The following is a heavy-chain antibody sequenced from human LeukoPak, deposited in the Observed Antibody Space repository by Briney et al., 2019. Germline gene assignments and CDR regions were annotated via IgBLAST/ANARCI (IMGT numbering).Heavy chain of an antibody. D-gene: IGHD3-10*01. CDR1: GYTFTGYY. Sequence: ASVKVSCKASGYTFTGYYMHWVRQAPGQGLEWMGWINPNSGGTNYAQKFQGRVTMTRDTSISTAYMELSGLRSDDTAVYYCARDGRGIYGSGTLGPWGQGTLVTVSS. J-gene: IGHJ5*02. CDR3: ARDGRGIYGSGTLGP. V-gene: IGHV1-2*02. CDR2: INPNSGGT.